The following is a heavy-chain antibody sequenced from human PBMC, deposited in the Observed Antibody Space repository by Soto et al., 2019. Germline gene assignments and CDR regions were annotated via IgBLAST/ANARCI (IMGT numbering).Heavy chain of an antibody. CDR3: AKDRTTYLPPSYYFDY. V-gene: IGHV3-23*01. D-gene: IGHD1-1*01. J-gene: IGHJ4*02. CDR2: ISGSGAAT. CDR1: GFTFSSYA. Sequence: GGSLRLSCAASGFTFSSYAMSWVRQAPGKGLEWVSSISGSGAATYYVDSVKGRFTISRDNSKNTLYLQMNSLRAEDTAVYYCAKDRTTYLPPSYYFDYWGQGTLVTVSS.